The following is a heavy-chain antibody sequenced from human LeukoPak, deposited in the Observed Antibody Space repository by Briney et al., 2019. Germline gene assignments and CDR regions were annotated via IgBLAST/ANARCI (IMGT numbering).Heavy chain of an antibody. J-gene: IGHJ4*02. CDR1: GYTFSSYD. CDR2: IYPYTGAT. Sequence: ASVKVSCKASGYTFSSYDINWVRQATGQGLECMGWIYPYTGATHYARKFQGRVAMTRDTSISTAYMELSRLRPDDTAVYYCARDGPAQMVDFDYWGQGTLVTVSS. D-gene: IGHD3-10*01. CDR3: ARDGPAQMVDFDY. V-gene: IGHV1-2*02.